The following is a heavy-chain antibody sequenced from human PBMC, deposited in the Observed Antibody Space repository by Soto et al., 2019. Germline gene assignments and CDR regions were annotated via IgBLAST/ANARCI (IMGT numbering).Heavy chain of an antibody. CDR1: DGSISSSSYY. CDR3: ASTDYEYYFDY. V-gene: IGHV4-39*01. CDR2: IYYSGST. Sequence: SETLSLTCTVSDGSISSSSYYWGWIRQPPGKGLEWIGSIYYSGSTYYNPSLKSRVTISVDTSKNQFSLKLSSVTAADTAVYYCASTDYEYYFDYWGQGTLVTVSS. J-gene: IGHJ4*02. D-gene: IGHD4-17*01.